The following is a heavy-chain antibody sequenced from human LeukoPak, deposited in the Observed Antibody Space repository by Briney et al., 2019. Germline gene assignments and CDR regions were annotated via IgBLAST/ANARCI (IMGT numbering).Heavy chain of an antibody. D-gene: IGHD3-3*01. CDR3: AREKAIFGVVITPYFDY. Sequence: PSETLSLTCTVSGGSISSSSYYWGWIRQPPGKGLESIGTIYYSGSTYYNPSLKSRVTISVDTSKNQFSVKLSSVTAADTAVYYCAREKAIFGVVITPYFDYWGQGTLVTVSS. V-gene: IGHV4-39*07. J-gene: IGHJ4*02. CDR2: IYYSGST. CDR1: GGSISSSSYY.